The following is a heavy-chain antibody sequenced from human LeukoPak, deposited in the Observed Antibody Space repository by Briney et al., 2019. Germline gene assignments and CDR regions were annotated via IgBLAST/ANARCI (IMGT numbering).Heavy chain of an antibody. CDR3: ARDPHDYGDYEALDSFDP. CDR2: ISSSSSYI. J-gene: IGHJ5*02. D-gene: IGHD4-17*01. V-gene: IGHV3-21*01. Sequence: PGGSLRLSCAASGFTFSSYSMNWVRQAPGKGLEWVSSISSSSSYIYYADSVKGRFTISRDNAKNSLYLQMNSLRAEDTAVYYCARDPHDYGDYEALDSFDPWGQGTLVTVSS. CDR1: GFTFSSYS.